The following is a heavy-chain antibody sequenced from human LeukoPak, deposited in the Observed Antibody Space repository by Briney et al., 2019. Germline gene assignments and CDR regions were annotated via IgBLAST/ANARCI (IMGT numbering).Heavy chain of an antibody. CDR3: AREFYYYDSSGRIDY. Sequence: GGSLRLSCAASGFTFSSYAMSWVRQAPGKGLEWVSVIYSGGSTYYADSVKGRFTISRDNSKNTLYLQMNSLRAEDTAVYYCAREFYYYDSSGRIDYWGQGTLVTVSS. CDR2: IYSGGST. CDR1: GFTFSSYA. J-gene: IGHJ4*02. V-gene: IGHV3-66*02. D-gene: IGHD3-22*01.